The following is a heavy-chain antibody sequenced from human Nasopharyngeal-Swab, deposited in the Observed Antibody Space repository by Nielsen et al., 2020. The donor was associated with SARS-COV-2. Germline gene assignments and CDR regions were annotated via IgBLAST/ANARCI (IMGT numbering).Heavy chain of an antibody. D-gene: IGHD3-3*01. J-gene: IGHJ6*02. CDR3: AKDIQVTIFGVVGGMDV. CDR1: GFPFDDYA. Sequence: SLKISCAASGFPFDDYAMHWVRQAPGKGLEWVSGISWNSMSIAYADSVKGRITISRDNAGNSLYLQMNSLRAEDTALYYCAKDIQVTIFGVVGGMDVWGQGTTVTVSS. CDR2: ISWNSMSI. V-gene: IGHV3-9*01.